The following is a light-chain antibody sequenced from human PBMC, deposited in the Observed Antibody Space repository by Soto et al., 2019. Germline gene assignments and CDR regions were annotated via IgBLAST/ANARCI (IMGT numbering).Light chain of an antibody. J-gene: IGKJ4*01. CDR1: QGISSS. V-gene: IGKV1-9*01. Sequence: DIQLTQSPSFLSASVGDRVTITCRASQGISSSLAWYQQKPGRAPELLIYAASTLQSGVPSRFSGSGSGTEFTLIIISLQPEDFATYYGQQINSFPLTFGGGTKVDIK. CDR3: QQINSFPLT. CDR2: AAS.